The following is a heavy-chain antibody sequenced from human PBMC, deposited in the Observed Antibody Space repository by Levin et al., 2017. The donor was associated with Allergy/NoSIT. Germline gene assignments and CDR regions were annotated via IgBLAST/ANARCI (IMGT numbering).Heavy chain of an antibody. CDR3: VWENRRMISGDYFYFFDY. CDR1: GFTFTFAW. J-gene: IGHJ4*02. Sequence: GGSLRLSCAASGFTFTFAWMNWVRLAPGQGLEWVGRIKSKAGGETKDYAAPVRGRFTISRDDSKHTVYLQMNTLKTDDTAVYYCVWENRRMISGDYFYFFDYWGQGTLVTVSS. CDR2: IKSKAGGETK. D-gene: IGHD3-22*01. V-gene: IGHV3-15*01.